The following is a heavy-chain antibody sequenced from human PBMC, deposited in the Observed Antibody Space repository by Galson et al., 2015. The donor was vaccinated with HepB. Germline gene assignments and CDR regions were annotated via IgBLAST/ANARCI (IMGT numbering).Heavy chain of an antibody. CDR1: GFTVSSNY. CDR2: IYSGGST. D-gene: IGHD3-22*01. V-gene: IGHV3-66*01. CDR3: ARERGDSSGYSLGDYYYGMDV. J-gene: IGHJ6*02. Sequence: SLRLSCAASGFTVSSNYMSWVRQAPGKGLEWVSVIYSGGSTYYADSVKGRFTISRDNSKNTLYLQMNSLRAEDTAAYYCARERGDSSGYSLGDYYYGMDVWGQGTTVTVSS.